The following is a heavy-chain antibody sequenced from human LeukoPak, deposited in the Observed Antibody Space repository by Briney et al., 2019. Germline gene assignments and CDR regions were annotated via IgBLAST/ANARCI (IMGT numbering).Heavy chain of an antibody. D-gene: IGHD3-22*01. Sequence: ASVKVSGKASGYTFTGYYMHWVRQAPGQGLEWMGWINPNSGGTNYAQKFQGRVTMTRDTSISTAYMELSRLRSDDTAVYYCARHGVPPQGYYDSSGYYYPDYWGQGTLVTVSS. J-gene: IGHJ4*02. V-gene: IGHV1-2*02. CDR2: INPNSGGT. CDR1: GYTFTGYY. CDR3: ARHGVPPQGYYDSSGYYYPDY.